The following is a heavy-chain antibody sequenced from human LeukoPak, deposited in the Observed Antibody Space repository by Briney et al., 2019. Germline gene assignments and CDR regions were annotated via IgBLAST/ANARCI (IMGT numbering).Heavy chain of an antibody. Sequence: GGSLRLSCAASGFTFSSYGMHWVRQAPGKGLEWVALIRYDGSNKYYADSVKGRFTISRDNSKNTLYLQMNSLRAEDTAVYYCAKDLSGQQLIDYWGEGPVLRVSS. CDR1: GFTFSSYG. CDR2: IRYDGSNK. CDR3: AKDLSGQQLIDY. J-gene: IGHJ4*02. D-gene: IGHD6-13*01. V-gene: IGHV3-30*02.